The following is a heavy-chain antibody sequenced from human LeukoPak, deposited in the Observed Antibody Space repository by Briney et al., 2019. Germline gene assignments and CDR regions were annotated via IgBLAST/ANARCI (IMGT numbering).Heavy chain of an antibody. D-gene: IGHD3-3*01. CDR1: GGSISSSNW. J-gene: IGHJ3*02. CDR2: IYHSGST. CDR3: ARVVGDLRFLEWLTTRSNAFDI. Sequence: PSETLSLTCAVSGGSISSSNWWSWVRQPPGKGLEWIGEIYHSGSTNYNPSLKSRVTISVDTSKNQFSLKLSSVTAADTAVYYCARVVGDLRFLEWLTTRSNAFDIWGQGTMVTVSS. V-gene: IGHV4-4*02.